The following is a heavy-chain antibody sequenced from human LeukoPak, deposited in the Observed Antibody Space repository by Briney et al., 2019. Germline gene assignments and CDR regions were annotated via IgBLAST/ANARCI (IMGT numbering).Heavy chain of an antibody. V-gene: IGHV4-4*09. D-gene: IGHD5-24*01. CDR2: IYTSEST. Sequence: SETLSLTCTVSGGSISSYYWSWIRQPPGKGLEWIGYIYTSESTNYNPSLKSRVTISVDTSKNQFSLKLSSVTAADTAVYYCARLRLINGYRPDYFDYWGQGTLVTVSS. J-gene: IGHJ4*02. CDR1: GGSISSYY. CDR3: ARLRLINGYRPDYFDY.